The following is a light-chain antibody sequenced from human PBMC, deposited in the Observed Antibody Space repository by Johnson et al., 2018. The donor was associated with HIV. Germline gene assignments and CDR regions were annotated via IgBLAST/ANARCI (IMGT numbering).Light chain of an antibody. CDR2: KND. CDR1: YSNIGNNY. Sequence: QSVLTQPPSVSAAPGQKVTISCSGSYSNIGNNYVSWYKHLPGTAPNPLISKNDKRPSGIPARFLGSTSGPSATLALPRLQPGDEADYYCGQGDTSLSVYVFGTGTKVTVL. V-gene: IGLV1-51*02. J-gene: IGLJ1*01. CDR3: GQGDTSLSVYV.